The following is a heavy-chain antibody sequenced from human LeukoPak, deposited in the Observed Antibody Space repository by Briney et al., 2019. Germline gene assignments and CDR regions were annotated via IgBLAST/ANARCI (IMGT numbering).Heavy chain of an antibody. V-gene: IGHV1-2*02. Sequence: ASVKVSCKASGYTFTGYYMHWVRQAPGQGLEWMGWINPNSGGTNYAQKFQGRVTMTRDTSISTAYMELSRLRSDDTAVYYCARVPHTAMELDYWGQGTLVTVSS. J-gene: IGHJ4*02. CDR2: INPNSGGT. CDR1: GYTFTGYY. CDR3: ARVPHTAMELDY. D-gene: IGHD5-18*01.